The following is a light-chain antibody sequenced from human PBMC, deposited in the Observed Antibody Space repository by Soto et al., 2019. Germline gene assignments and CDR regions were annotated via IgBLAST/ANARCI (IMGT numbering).Light chain of an antibody. CDR1: SNDFGGYSY. Sequence: QSVLTQPASVSGTPGQSITITCAGTSNDFGGYSYVSWYQQYPGKAPKLIIYEVDNRPSGVSHRFSGSKSGNTASLTISGLEAEDEGDYYCSSYTINITRVFGGGTKLTVL. CDR3: SSYTINITRV. V-gene: IGLV2-14*01. J-gene: IGLJ3*02. CDR2: EVD.